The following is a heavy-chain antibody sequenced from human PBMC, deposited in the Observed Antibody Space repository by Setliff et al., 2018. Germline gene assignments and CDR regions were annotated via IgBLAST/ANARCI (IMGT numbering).Heavy chain of an antibody. CDR1: GFTFSSYT. V-gene: IGHV3-21*01. Sequence: GGSLRLSCAGSGFTFSSYTMNWVRQAPGKGLEWVSSIISSGSHIYYADSVKGRFTSSRDNAKNSLYLQMNSLRADDTAVYYCTRDRRPFNWGGNDAFDIWGQGTMVTVSS. CDR3: TRDRRPFNWGGNDAFDI. J-gene: IGHJ3*02. D-gene: IGHD7-27*01. CDR2: IISSGSHI.